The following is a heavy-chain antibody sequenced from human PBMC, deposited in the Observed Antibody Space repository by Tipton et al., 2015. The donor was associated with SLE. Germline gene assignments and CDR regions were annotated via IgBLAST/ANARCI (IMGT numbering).Heavy chain of an antibody. CDR1: GYSISSGYF. D-gene: IGHD3-22*01. J-gene: IGHJ4*02. CDR2: VYYTGNT. Sequence: TLSLTCTVSGYSISSGYFWGWIRQPPGKGLEWVGTVYYTGNTFYNPSLKSRVTISLDTSKNQFSLKLSSVTAADTAVYYCARDEYRYDGTGYHLLGHFDYWGQGTLVTVSS. CDR3: ARDEYRYDGTGYHLLGHFDY. V-gene: IGHV4-38-2*02.